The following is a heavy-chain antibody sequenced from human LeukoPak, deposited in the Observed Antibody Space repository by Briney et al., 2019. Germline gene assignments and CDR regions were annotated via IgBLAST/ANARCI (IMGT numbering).Heavy chain of an antibody. CDR2: IYYSGST. Sequence: PSETLSLTCTVSGGSISSYYWSWIRQPPGKGLEWIGYIYYSGSTNYNPPLKSRVTISVDTSKNQFSLKLSSVTAADTAVYYCAREGAADHHYFDYWGQGTLVTVSS. V-gene: IGHV4-59*01. CDR1: GGSISSYY. CDR3: AREGAADHHYFDY. J-gene: IGHJ4*02. D-gene: IGHD2-15*01.